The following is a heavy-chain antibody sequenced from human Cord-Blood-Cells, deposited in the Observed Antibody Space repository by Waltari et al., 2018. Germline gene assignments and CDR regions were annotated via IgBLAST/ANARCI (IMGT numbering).Heavy chain of an antibody. J-gene: IGHJ6*03. CDR3: ARVGDYYGSGSYYYYYYYMDV. CDR2: INPNSGGT. D-gene: IGHD3-10*01. CDR1: GYTFTGYY. Sequence: QVQLVQSGAEVKKPGASVKVSCKASGYTFTGYYMHWVRQAPGQGLEWMGWINPNSGGTNYAQKFQGRVTMTRDTSISTASMELSRLRSDDTAVYYCARVGDYYGSGSYYYYYYYMDVWGKGTTVTVSS. V-gene: IGHV1-2*02.